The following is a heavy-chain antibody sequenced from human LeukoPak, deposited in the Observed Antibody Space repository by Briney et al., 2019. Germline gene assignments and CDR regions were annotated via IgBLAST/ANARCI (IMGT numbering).Heavy chain of an antibody. CDR2: IDPNSGGT. CDR3: ARIGISGSYWDFDQ. Sequence: GASLKVSCTASGYTFSAYYLHWVRQAPGQGLEWIAWIDPNSGGTKYAQNFQGRVAMTRDTSISTAYMELSSLRSADTAVYYCARIGISGSYWDFDQWGQGTLVTVSS. V-gene: IGHV1-2*02. J-gene: IGHJ4*02. D-gene: IGHD1-26*01. CDR1: GYTFSAYY.